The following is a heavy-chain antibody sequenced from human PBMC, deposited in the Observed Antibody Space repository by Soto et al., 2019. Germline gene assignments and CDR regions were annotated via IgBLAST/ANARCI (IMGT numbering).Heavy chain of an antibody. Sequence: SVKVSCKASGGTFSSYAISWVRQAPGQGLEWMGGIIPIFGTANYAQKFQGRVTITADKSTSTAYIELSSLRSEDTAVYYFARGNWNYSRYYYYGMDVWGQGTTVTVSS. CDR2: IIPIFGTA. CDR1: GGTFSSYA. D-gene: IGHD1-7*01. CDR3: ARGNWNYSRYYYYGMDV. V-gene: IGHV1-69*06. J-gene: IGHJ6*02.